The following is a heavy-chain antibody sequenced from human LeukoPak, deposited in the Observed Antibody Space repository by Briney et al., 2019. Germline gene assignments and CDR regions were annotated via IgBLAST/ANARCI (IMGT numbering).Heavy chain of an antibody. J-gene: IGHJ4*02. CDR3: AKDGRASPYYFDY. Sequence: GGSLRLSCAASGFTFDEYAKHWVRQAPGKGLEWVSGISWNSGSIGYADSVKGRFTISRDNAKNSLYLQMNSLRAEDTALYYCAKDGRASPYYFDYWGQGTLVTVSS. CDR1: GFTFDEYA. CDR2: ISWNSGSI. V-gene: IGHV3-9*01.